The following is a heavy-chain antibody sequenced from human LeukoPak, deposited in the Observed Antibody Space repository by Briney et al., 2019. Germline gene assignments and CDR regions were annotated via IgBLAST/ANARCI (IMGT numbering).Heavy chain of an antibody. CDR2: ITYSGEST. V-gene: IGHV3-23*01. D-gene: IGHD3-10*01. CDR3: AKEQSYAYGYIDY. CDR1: GFTFSNFA. J-gene: IGHJ4*02. Sequence: PGGSLRLSCAASGFTFSNFAMSWVRQAPGKGLEWVSSITYSGESTYYADSVKGRFTISRDNSNNTLYLQMNSLRADDTAVYYCAKEQSYAYGYIDYWGQGTLVTVSS.